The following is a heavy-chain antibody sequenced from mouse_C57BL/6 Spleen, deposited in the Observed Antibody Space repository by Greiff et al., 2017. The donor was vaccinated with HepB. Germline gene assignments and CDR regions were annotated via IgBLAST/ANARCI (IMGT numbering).Heavy chain of an antibody. V-gene: IGHV1-15*01. CDR3: TRPGGDY. CDR2: IDPETGGT. J-gene: IGHJ2*01. CDR1: GYTFTDYE. Sequence: VQLQQSGAELVRPGASVTLSCKASGYTFTDYEMHWVKQTPVHGLEWIGAIDPETGGTAYNQKFTGKAILTADKSSSTAYMELRSLTSEDSAVYYCTRPGGDYWGQGTTLTVSS.